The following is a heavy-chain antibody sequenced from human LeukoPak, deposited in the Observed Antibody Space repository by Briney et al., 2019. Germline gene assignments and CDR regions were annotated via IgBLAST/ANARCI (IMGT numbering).Heavy chain of an antibody. Sequence: PGGSLRLSCAASGFTFDDYAMHWVRQAPGKGLERVSGISWNSGSIGYADSVKGRFTISRDNAKNPLYLQMNSLRAEDTALYYCANLGSNQFIAVAGNAFDIWGQGTMVTVSS. CDR3: ANLGSNQFIAVAGNAFDI. CDR2: ISWNSGSI. J-gene: IGHJ3*02. CDR1: GFTFDDYA. V-gene: IGHV3-9*01. D-gene: IGHD6-19*01.